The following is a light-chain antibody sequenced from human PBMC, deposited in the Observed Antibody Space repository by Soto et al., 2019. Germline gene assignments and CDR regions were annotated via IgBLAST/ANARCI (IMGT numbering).Light chain of an antibody. V-gene: IGLV2-23*01. CDR1: RSDL. CDR2: ETS. J-gene: IGLJ1*01. CDR3: CAYAGDESFL. Sequence: QSVLTQPASVSGSPGQTITISCSGSRSDLVSWYRLLPGKAPQLIMYETSRRPSWVSDRFSGPRPGSTASLTISGLQPDDEAEYHCCAYAGDESFLCGTGTKVTVL.